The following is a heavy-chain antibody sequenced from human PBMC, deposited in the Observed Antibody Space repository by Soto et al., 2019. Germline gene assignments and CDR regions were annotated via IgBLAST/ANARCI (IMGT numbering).Heavy chain of an antibody. V-gene: IGHV4-34*01. D-gene: IGHD3-3*01. CDR2: INHSGST. CDR3: ARGLRGITIFGVAYYYYGMDV. Sequence: RSLTCAVYGGSFSGYYWSWIRQPPGKGLEWIGEINHSGSTNYNPSLKSRVTISVDTSKNQFSLKLSSVTAADTAVYYCARGLRGITIFGVAYYYYGMDVWGQGTTVTVYS. J-gene: IGHJ6*02. CDR1: GGSFSGYY.